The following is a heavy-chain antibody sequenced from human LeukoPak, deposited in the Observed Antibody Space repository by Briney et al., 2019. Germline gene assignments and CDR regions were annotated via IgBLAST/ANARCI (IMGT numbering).Heavy chain of an antibody. CDR3: ARDSSGWYGPAPIWFDP. Sequence: PSETLSLTCTVSGGSISSGSYYWSWIRQPAGKGLEWIGRIYTSGSTNYNPSLKSRVTISVDTSKNQFSLKLSSVTAADTAVYYCARDSSGWYGPAPIWFDPWGQGTLVTVSS. D-gene: IGHD6-19*01. CDR1: GGSISSGSYY. V-gene: IGHV4-61*02. J-gene: IGHJ5*02. CDR2: IYTSGST.